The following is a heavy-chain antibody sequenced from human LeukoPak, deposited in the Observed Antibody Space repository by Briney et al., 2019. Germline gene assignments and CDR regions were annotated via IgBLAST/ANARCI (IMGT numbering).Heavy chain of an antibody. Sequence: SETLSLTCTVSGASISSGEYYWSWIRQPAGKGLEWIGRIYTSGSTNYNPSLKSRVTISVDTSKNQFSLKLSSVTAADTAVYYCASSYYYGSGSYFNWFDPWGQGTLVTVSS. CDR1: GASISSGEYY. CDR2: IYTSGST. D-gene: IGHD3-10*01. V-gene: IGHV4-61*02. J-gene: IGHJ5*02. CDR3: ASSYYYGSGSYFNWFDP.